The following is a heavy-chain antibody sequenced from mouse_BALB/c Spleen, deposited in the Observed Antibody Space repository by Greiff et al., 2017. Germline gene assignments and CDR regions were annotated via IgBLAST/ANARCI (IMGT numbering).Heavy chain of an antibody. CDR2: IYWDDDK. J-gene: IGHJ4*01. Sequence: QVTLKESGPGILQPSQTLSLTCSFSGFSLSTSGMGVSWIRQPSGKGLEWLAHIYWDDDKRYNPSLKSRLTISKDTSSNQVFLKITSVDTADTATYYCARREDLYAMDYWGQGTSVTVSS. CDR1: GFSLSTSGMG. CDR3: ARREDLYAMDY. V-gene: IGHV8-12*01.